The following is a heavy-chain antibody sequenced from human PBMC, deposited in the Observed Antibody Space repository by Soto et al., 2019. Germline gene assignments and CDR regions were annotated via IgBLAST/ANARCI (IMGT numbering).Heavy chain of an antibody. D-gene: IGHD6-6*01. V-gene: IGHV3-48*02. CDR2: ISSSSSTI. CDR1: GFTFSSYG. CDR3: ARPEYSSSSYGMDV. J-gene: IGHJ6*02. Sequence: GGCLRLSCAASGFTFSSYGMNWVRQAPGKGLEWVSYISSSSSTIYYADSVKGRFTISRDNAKNSLYLQMNSLRDEDTAVYYCARPEYSSSSYGMDVWGQGTTVTSP.